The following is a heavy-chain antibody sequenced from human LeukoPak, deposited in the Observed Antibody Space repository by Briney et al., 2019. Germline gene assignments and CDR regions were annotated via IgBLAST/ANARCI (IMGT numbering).Heavy chain of an antibody. J-gene: IGHJ4*02. Sequence: PGGSLRLSCAASGFTFSSYSMNWVRQAPGKGLEWVSSISSSSSYIYYADLVKGRFTISRDNAKNSLYLQMNSLRAEDTALYYCARVLGDDYGDYGRHFDYWGQGTLVTVSS. CDR3: ARVLGDDYGDYGRHFDY. V-gene: IGHV3-21*04. D-gene: IGHD4-17*01. CDR2: ISSSSSYI. CDR1: GFTFSSYS.